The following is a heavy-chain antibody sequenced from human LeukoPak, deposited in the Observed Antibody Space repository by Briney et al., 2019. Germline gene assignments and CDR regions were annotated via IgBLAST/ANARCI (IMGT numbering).Heavy chain of an antibody. J-gene: IGHJ4*02. V-gene: IGHV3-15*01. CDR2: IKSKTDGGTA. CDR1: GFTFTNAW. D-gene: IGHD3-22*01. CDR3: TTEISSGFDY. Sequence: GGSLRLSCAASGFTFTNAWMSWVRQAPGKGLEWVGRIKSKTDGGTAEYAAPVKGRFTISGDDSKNTLYLQMNSLKTEDTAVYYCTTEISSGFDYWGQGTLVTVSS.